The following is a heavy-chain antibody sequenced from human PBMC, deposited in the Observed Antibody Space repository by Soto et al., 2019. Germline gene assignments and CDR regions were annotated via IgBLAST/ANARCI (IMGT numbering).Heavy chain of an antibody. CDR2: ISYDGSNK. J-gene: IGHJ6*02. D-gene: IGHD3-9*01. Sequence: GGSLRLSCAASGFTFSSYGMHWVRQAPGKGLEWVAVISYDGSNKYYADSVKGRFTISRDNSKNTLYLQMNSLRAEDTAVYYCAKGDYDILTGYYGYYGMDVWGQGTTVTVSS. V-gene: IGHV3-30*18. CDR3: AKGDYDILTGYYGYYGMDV. CDR1: GFTFSSYG.